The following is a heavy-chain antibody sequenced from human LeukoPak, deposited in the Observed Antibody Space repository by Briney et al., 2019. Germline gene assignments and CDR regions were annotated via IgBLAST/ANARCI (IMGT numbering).Heavy chain of an antibody. D-gene: IGHD5-12*01. J-gene: IGHJ4*02. V-gene: IGHV1-69*05. CDR1: GGTFSSHA. CDR3: ARGKSGYDYGLDH. Sequence: ASVTVSFKASGGTFSSHAISWVRQAPGQGLEWVGGLIPVFGTTNYAEKFQGRVTITTDESTRTSYMELRSLKSDDTAVYYCARGKSGYDYGLDHWGQGILVIVSS. CDR2: LIPVFGTT.